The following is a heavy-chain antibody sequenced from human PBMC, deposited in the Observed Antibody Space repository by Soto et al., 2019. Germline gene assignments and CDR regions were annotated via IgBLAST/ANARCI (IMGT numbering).Heavy chain of an antibody. CDR1: GFTFSSYS. CDR3: AMGVVPAATSYYYYGMDV. J-gene: IGHJ6*02. CDR2: ISSSSSYI. Sequence: EVQLVESGGGLVKPGGSLRLSCAASGFTFSSYSMNWVRQAPGKGLEWVSSISSSSSYIYYADSVKGRLTISRDNDKNSLYLQMNSLRAEDTAVYYCAMGVVPAATSYYYYGMDVWGQGTTDTVTS. V-gene: IGHV3-21*01. D-gene: IGHD2-2*01.